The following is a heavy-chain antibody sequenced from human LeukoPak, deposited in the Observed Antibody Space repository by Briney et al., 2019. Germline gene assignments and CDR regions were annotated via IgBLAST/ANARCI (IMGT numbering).Heavy chain of an antibody. CDR1: GYTFTSYG. CDR2: ISAYNGNT. V-gene: IGHV1-18*01. Sequence: ASVKVSCKASGYTFTSYGISWVRQAPGQGLEWMGWISAYNGNTNYAQKFQGRVTMTRDTSISTAYMELTRLTSDDTAVYYCAKAKTIVGTFGFDYWGQGTLVTVSS. D-gene: IGHD2/OR15-2a*01. J-gene: IGHJ4*02. CDR3: AKAKTIVGTFGFDY.